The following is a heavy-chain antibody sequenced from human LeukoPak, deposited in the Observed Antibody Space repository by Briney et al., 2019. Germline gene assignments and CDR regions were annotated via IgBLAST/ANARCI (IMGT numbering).Heavy chain of an antibody. J-gene: IGHJ5*02. V-gene: IGHV4-4*02. CDR1: GGSISSSIW. CDR3: ARDRIAAAGRNNWFDP. Sequence: PSETLSLTCAVSGGSISSSIWWSWVRQPPGKGLEWIGEIYHSGSTNYNPSLKSRVTISVDKSKNQFSLKLSSVTAADTAVYYCARDRIAAAGRNNWFDPWGQGTLVTVSS. CDR2: IYHSGST. D-gene: IGHD6-13*01.